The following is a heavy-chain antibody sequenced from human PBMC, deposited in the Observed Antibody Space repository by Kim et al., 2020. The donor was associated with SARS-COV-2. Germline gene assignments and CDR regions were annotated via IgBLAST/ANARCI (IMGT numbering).Heavy chain of an antibody. J-gene: IGHJ4*02. V-gene: IGHV1-8*01. CDR2: MDPNSGKT. D-gene: IGHD1-1*01. Sequence: VKVSCKASGFALTTYEINWVRQAPGQGLEWMGWMDPNSGKTGYAQKFQGRVTMTRSTSINTAYIELSSLRFEDTAIYYCAREVDNWDFDYWGQGTLVTVSP. CDR1: GFALTTYE. CDR3: AREVDNWDFDY.